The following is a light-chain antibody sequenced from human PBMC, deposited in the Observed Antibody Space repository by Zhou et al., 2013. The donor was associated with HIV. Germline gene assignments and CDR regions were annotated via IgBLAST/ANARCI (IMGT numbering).Light chain of an antibody. CDR2: GAS. J-gene: IGKJ2*01. Sequence: EIVMTQSPGTLSVSPGERATLTCRASQSVNSNLAWYQQKPGQAPRLLIYGASTRATGIPARISGSGSGTDFTLTISSLQSEDFAVYYCQQYDSWPPYTFGQGTKLEIK. CDR3: QQYDSWPPYT. CDR1: QSVNSN. V-gene: IGKV3-15*01.